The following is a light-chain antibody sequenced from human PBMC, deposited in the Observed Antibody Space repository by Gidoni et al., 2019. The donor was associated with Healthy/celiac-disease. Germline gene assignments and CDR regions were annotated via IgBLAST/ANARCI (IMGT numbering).Light chain of an antibody. CDR3: QQYNNWPPIT. CDR1: QSVSSN. Sequence: CRASQSVSSNLAWYQQKPGQAPRLLIYGASTRATGIPARFSGSGSGTEFTLTISSLQSEDFAVYYCQQYNNWPPITFGQGTRLEIK. V-gene: IGKV3-15*01. CDR2: GAS. J-gene: IGKJ5*01.